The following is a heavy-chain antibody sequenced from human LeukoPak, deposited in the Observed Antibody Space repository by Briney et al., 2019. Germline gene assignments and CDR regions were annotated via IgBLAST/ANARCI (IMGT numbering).Heavy chain of an antibody. V-gene: IGHV3-23*01. CDR3: AKDRGIISDY. Sequence: GGSLRLSCAASRFTFSSYGMSWVRQAPGKGLEWVSAISGSGDSTYYADSVKGRFTISRDNSKNTLYLQMNSLRAEDTAVYYCAKDRGIISDYWGQGTLVTVSS. J-gene: IGHJ4*02. CDR1: RFTFSSYG. CDR2: ISGSGDST. D-gene: IGHD3-10*01.